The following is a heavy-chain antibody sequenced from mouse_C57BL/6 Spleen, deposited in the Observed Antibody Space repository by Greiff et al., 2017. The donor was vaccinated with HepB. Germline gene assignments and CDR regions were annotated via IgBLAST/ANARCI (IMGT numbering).Heavy chain of an antibody. V-gene: IGHV5-12*01. CDR3: AREIYYGTPYGYFDV. J-gene: IGHJ1*03. CDR2: ISNGGGST. Sequence: EVNVVESGGGLVQPGGSLKLSCAASGFTFSDYYMYWVRQTPEKRLEWVAYISNGGGSTYYPDTVKGRFTISRDNAKNTLYLQMSRLKSEDTAMYYCAREIYYGTPYGYFDVWGTGTTVTVSS. D-gene: IGHD1-1*01. CDR1: GFTFSDYY.